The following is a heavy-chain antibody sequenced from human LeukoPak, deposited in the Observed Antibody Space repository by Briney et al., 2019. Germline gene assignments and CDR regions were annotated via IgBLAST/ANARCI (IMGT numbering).Heavy chain of an antibody. Sequence: VQPGGSLRLSCAASGFTFSSYAMRWVRQAPGKGLEWVSAISGSGRRTYYADSVKGRLTISRDNSKNTLYLQMNSLRAEDTAVYYGAKVIIVVVPAAMDYWGQGTRVTVSS. D-gene: IGHD2-2*01. CDR1: GFTFSSYA. CDR3: AKVIIVVVPAAMDY. CDR2: ISGSGRRT. J-gene: IGHJ4*02. V-gene: IGHV3-23*01.